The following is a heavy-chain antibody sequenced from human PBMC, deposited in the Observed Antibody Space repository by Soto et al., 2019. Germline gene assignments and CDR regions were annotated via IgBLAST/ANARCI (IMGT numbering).Heavy chain of an antibody. CDR2: IIPIFGTT. Sequence: SVKVSCKSSGGTFGSDAITWVRQAPGQGLEWVGRIIPIFGTTNYAQNLQGRVTISADKSTLTSYMELHSLTSDDTALYYCARDRTDSGYYTNWLDPWAREPRSPSPQ. CDR3: ARDRTDSGYYTNWLDP. D-gene: IGHD3-22*01. V-gene: IGHV1-69*06. CDR1: GGTFGSDA. J-gene: IGHJ5*02.